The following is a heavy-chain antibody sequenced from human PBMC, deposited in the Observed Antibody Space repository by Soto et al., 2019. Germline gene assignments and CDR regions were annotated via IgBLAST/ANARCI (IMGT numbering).Heavy chain of an antibody. CDR3: AADRALRYPHHLFMDV. V-gene: IGHV1-58*01. Sequence: ASVKVSCKASGFTFTSSAVQWVRQARGQRLEWIGWIVVGSGNTNYAQKFQERVTITRDMSTSTAYMELSSLRSEDTAVYYCAADRALRYPHHLFMDVWGQGTTVTVS. CDR1: GFTFTSSA. D-gene: IGHD3-9*01. CDR2: IVVGSGNT. J-gene: IGHJ6*02.